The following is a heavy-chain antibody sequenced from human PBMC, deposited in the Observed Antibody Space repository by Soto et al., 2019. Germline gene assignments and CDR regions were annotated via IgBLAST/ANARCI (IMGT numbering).Heavy chain of an antibody. V-gene: IGHV4-59*01. J-gene: IGHJ6*02. CDR2: IYYSGST. CDR1: GGSISSYY. Sequence: PSETLSLTCTVSGGSISSYYWSWIRQPPGKGLEWIGYIYYSGSTNYNPSLKSRVTVSVDTSKNQFSLKLSSVTAADTAVYYCARESRSVLSCSGGSCYAPGYYYGMDVWGQGTTVTVSS. D-gene: IGHD2-15*01. CDR3: ARESRSVLSCSGGSCYAPGYYYGMDV.